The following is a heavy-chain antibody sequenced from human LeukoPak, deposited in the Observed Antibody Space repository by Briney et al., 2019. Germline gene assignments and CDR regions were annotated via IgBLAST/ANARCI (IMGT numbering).Heavy chain of an antibody. CDR1: GFTFSSYS. V-gene: IGHV3-21*01. J-gene: IGHJ4*02. CDR3: ARERPGYSSGWYPDY. Sequence: GGSLRLSCAASGFTFSSYSMNWVRQAPGKGLEWVSSISSSSSYIYYADSVKGRFTISSDNAKNSLYLQMNSLRAEDTAVYYCARERPGYSSGWYPDYWGQGTLVTVSS. CDR2: ISSSSSYI. D-gene: IGHD6-19*01.